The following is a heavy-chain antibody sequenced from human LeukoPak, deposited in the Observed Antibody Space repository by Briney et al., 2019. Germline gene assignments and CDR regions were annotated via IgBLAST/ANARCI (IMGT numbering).Heavy chain of an antibody. CDR3: TRATLGVAEAVCGGDCY. J-gene: IGHJ4*02. V-gene: IGHV3-23*01. D-gene: IGHD2-21*01. CDR2: ISGGGDT. Sequence: GGSLRLSCAASGFTFSSYAMSWVRQAPGKGLEWVSVISGGGDTYYADSVRGRFTISRDNSKDTLYLQMNSLRADDTAVYYCTRATLGVAEAVCGGDCYWGQGTLVTVSP. CDR1: GFTFSSYA.